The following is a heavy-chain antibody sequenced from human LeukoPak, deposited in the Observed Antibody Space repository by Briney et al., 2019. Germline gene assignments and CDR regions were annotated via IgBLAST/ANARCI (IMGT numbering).Heavy chain of an antibody. CDR3: ATETECSGGTCYSYGWSDP. CDR1: GGSISSYY. Sequence: PSETLSLTCTVSGGSISSYYWSWIRQPPGKGLEWIGDISYSGSATYNPSLRSRVTISVDTSTNQFSLTLGSVTAADTAVYYCATETECSGGTCYSYGWSDPWGQGTQVIVSS. V-gene: IGHV4-59*01. CDR2: ISYSGSA. D-gene: IGHD2-15*01. J-gene: IGHJ5*02.